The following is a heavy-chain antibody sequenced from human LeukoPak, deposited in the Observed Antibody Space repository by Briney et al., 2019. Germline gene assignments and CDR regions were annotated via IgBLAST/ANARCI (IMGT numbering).Heavy chain of an antibody. V-gene: IGHV4-59*01. J-gene: IGHJ3*02. D-gene: IGHD6-19*01. CDR1: GGSISTNY. CDR3: ARPPDSGGRWHAFDI. CDR2: VYYSGNT. Sequence: TSETLSLTCTVSGGSISTNYWSWIRQPPGKGLEWIWYVYYSGNTNYNPSLKSRVTISVDTSKTQFSLKLSSVTAADTAVYSCARPPDSGGRWHAFDIWGQGTMVTVSS.